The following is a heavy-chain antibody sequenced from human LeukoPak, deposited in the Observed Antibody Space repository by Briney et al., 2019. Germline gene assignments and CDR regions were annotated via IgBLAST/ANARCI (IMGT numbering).Heavy chain of an antibody. D-gene: IGHD5-18*01. J-gene: IGHJ5*02. CDR3: ARGGYSYGYVRHWFDP. V-gene: IGHV4-34*01. CDR2: INHSGST. CDR1: GGSFSGYY. Sequence: PSETLSLTCAVYGGSFSGYYWSWIRQPPGKGLEWIGEINHSGSTNYNPSLKSRVTISVDTSKNQFSLKLSSVTAADTAVYYCARGGYSYGYVRHWFDPWGQGTLVTVSS.